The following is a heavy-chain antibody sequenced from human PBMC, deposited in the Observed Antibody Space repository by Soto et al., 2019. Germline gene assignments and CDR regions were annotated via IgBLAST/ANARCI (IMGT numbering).Heavy chain of an antibody. Sequence: EVQLVESGGGLVQPGRSLRLSCAASGFTFDDYAMHWVRQAPGKGLEWVSGISWNSGSIGYADSVKGRFTISRDNAKNSLYLQMNSLRAEDTALYYCAKVKRDFWSGSTDYYYKDVWGKGTTVTVSS. CDR2: ISWNSGSI. CDR1: GFTFDDYA. CDR3: AKVKRDFWSGSTDYYYKDV. V-gene: IGHV3-9*01. J-gene: IGHJ6*03. D-gene: IGHD3-3*01.